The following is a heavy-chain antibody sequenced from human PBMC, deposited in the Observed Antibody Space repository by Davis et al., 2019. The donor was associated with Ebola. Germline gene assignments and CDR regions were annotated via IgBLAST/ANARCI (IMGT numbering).Heavy chain of an antibody. CDR3: ARDSPGVAASFDY. V-gene: IGHV3-23*01. J-gene: IGHJ4*02. Sequence: GGSLRLSCAASGFTFSNSAMTWVRQAPGKGLEWVSTISGSGASTYYADSVKGRFSISRDNAKNSLYLQMNSLRDEDTAVYYCARDSPGVAASFDYWGQGTLVTVSS. CDR2: ISGSGAST. D-gene: IGHD6-13*01. CDR1: GFTFSNSA.